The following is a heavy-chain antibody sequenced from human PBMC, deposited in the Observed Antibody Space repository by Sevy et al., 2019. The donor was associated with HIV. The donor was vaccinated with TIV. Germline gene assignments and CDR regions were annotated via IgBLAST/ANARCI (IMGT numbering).Heavy chain of an antibody. D-gene: IGHD3-22*01. CDR2: IWYDESNK. CDR1: GFTFSSNA. J-gene: IGHJ6*02. V-gene: IGHV3-33*01. CDR3: ASSDATSRFGYYYFAMDF. Sequence: GGSLRLSCTASGFTFSSNAMYWVRQAPGKGLEWVAVIWYDESNKYHADSVKGRFTISRDNSKNTLYLQMNSLRDEDTAVYYCASSDATSRFGYYYFAMDFWGQGTSVTVSS.